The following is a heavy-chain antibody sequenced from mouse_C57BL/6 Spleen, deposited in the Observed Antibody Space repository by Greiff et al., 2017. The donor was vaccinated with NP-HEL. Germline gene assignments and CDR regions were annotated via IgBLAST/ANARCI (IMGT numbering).Heavy chain of an antibody. D-gene: IGHD4-1*01. V-gene: IGHV1-26*01. Sequence: VQLQQSGPELVKPGASVKISCKASGYTFTDYYMNWVKQSHGKSLEWIGDINPNNGGTSYNQKFKGKATLTVDKSSSTAYMELRSLTSEDSAVYYCARLTGHYFDYWGQGTTLTVSS. J-gene: IGHJ2*01. CDR3: ARLTGHYFDY. CDR1: GYTFTDYY. CDR2: INPNNGGT.